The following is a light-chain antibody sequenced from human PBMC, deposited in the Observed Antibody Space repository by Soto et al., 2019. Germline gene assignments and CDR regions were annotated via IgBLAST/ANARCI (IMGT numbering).Light chain of an antibody. Sequence: QSALTQPASVSGSPGQSITISCSGTPSDIDAYNYVSWYQHLPGKAPEVIIYDVTNRPSGVSSRFSGSKSGTTASLTISGLQAEDEANYYCGSYTITSTLMIFGGGTKLTVL. V-gene: IGLV2-14*03. CDR1: PSDIDAYNY. J-gene: IGLJ2*01. CDR2: DVT. CDR3: GSYTITSTLMI.